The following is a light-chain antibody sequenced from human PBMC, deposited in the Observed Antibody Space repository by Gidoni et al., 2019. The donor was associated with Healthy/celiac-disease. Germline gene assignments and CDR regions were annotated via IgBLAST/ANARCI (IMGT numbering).Light chain of an antibody. CDR3: QTWGTGIQV. J-gene: IGLJ3*02. CDR2: LNSDGSH. Sequence: QLVLTQSPSASASLAASVKLTCTLISGHSSYAIAWHQQQPEKGPRYLMKLNSDGSHSKGDGIPDRFSGSSSGAERYLTISSLQSEDEADYYCQTWGTGIQVFGGGTKLTVL. CDR1: SGHSSYA. V-gene: IGLV4-69*01.